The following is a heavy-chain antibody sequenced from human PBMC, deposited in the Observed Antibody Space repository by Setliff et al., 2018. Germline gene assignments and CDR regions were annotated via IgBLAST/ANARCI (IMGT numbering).Heavy chain of an antibody. CDR2: FYHSGST. D-gene: IGHD3-10*01. J-gene: IGHJ6*03. CDR3: ARSSYYASGNSHNYYMDV. CDR1: GGSISSYY. Sequence: SETLSLTCTVSGGSISSYYWTWIRQPPGKGLEWIGYFYHSGSTNYNPSLKGRVTMTSDTSRNQLSLKLTSVSAADTAIYYCARSSYYASGNSHNYYMDVWGKGTAVTVSS. V-gene: IGHV4-59*08.